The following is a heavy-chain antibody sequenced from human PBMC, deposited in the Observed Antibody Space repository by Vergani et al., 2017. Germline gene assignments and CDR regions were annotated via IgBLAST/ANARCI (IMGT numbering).Heavy chain of an antibody. V-gene: IGHV3-23*01. CDR2: ISGSGGST. CDR1: GFTFSSYA. D-gene: IGHD3-22*01. J-gene: IGHJ4*02. Sequence: EVQLFESGGGLVQPGGSLRLSCAASGFTFSSYAMSWVRQAPGKGLEWVSAISGSGGSTYYADSVKGRFTISRDNSKKTLYLQMNSLRAEDTAVYYCAKDGRDYYDSSGYYYGWGYWGQGTLVTVSS. CDR3: AKDGRDYYDSSGYYYGWGY.